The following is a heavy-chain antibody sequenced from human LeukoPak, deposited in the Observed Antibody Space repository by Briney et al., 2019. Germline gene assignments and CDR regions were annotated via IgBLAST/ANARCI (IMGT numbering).Heavy chain of an antibody. V-gene: IGHV3-53*04. CDR2: IYSGGST. D-gene: IGHD3-9*01. J-gene: IGHJ4*02. Sequence: GGSLRLSCAASGFTFSSYAMSWVRQAPGKGLEWVSIIYSGGSTNYAGSVKGRFTISRHTSKSIVYLQMNSLRTEDTAVYYCARRAKSDWFYDYWGRGTLVTVSS. CDR1: GFTFSSYA. CDR3: ARRAKSDWFYDY.